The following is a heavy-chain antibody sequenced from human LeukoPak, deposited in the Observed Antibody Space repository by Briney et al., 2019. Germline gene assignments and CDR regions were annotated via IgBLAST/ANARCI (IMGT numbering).Heavy chain of an antibody. CDR1: GFTFSDYS. D-gene: IGHD1-26*01. CDR3: ARDNLGARFLNWFDP. V-gene: IGHV3-21*01. Sequence: PGGSLRLSCAASGFTFSDYSMNWVRQAPGEGLEWVSSISSRSIYIHYADSVKGRFTISRDNVKNSLYLQMNSLRAEDTAVYYCARDNLGARFLNWFDPWGQGTLVTVSS. J-gene: IGHJ5*02. CDR2: ISSRSIYI.